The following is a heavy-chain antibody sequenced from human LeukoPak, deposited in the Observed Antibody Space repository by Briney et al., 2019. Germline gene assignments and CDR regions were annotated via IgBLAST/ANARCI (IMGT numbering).Heavy chain of an antibody. J-gene: IGHJ3*02. Sequence: GGSLRLSCAASGFTFSSYSMNWVRQAPGKGLEWVSSISSSSSYIYYADSVKGRFTISRDNAKTSLYLKMNSLRAEDTAVYYCARLLKRYCSGGSCYFDDAFDIWGQGTMVTVSS. CDR3: ARLLKRYCSGGSCYFDDAFDI. CDR1: GFTFSSYS. D-gene: IGHD2-15*01. V-gene: IGHV3-21*01. CDR2: ISSSSSYI.